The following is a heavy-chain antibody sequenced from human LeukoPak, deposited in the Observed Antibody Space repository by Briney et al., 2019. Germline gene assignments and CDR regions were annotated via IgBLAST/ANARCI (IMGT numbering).Heavy chain of an antibody. CDR2: IYYSGST. J-gene: IGHJ3*02. D-gene: IGHD3-10*01. CDR1: GGSINSSSYY. Sequence: PSETLSLTCTVSGGSINSSSYYWGWIRQPPGKGLEWIGPIYYSGSTYYNPSLKSRVTISVDTSKNQFSLKLSSVTASDTAVYYCARRFAPSRNDAFDIWGQGTMVTVSS. CDR3: ARRFAPSRNDAFDI. V-gene: IGHV4-39*01.